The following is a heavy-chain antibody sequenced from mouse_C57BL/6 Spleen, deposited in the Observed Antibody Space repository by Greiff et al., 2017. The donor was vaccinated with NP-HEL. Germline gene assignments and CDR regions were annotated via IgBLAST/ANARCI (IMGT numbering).Heavy chain of an antibody. CDR1: GYTFTDYY. CDR3: ANSLRTGTWAY. V-gene: IGHV1-26*01. J-gene: IGHJ3*01. Sequence: EVQLQQSGPELVKPGASVKISCKASGYTFTDYYMNWVKQSHGKSLEWIGDINPNYGGTSYNQKFKGKATLTVDKSSSTAYMELRSLTSEDSAVYYCANSLRTGTWAYWGQGTLVTVSA. CDR2: INPNYGGT. D-gene: IGHD4-1*01.